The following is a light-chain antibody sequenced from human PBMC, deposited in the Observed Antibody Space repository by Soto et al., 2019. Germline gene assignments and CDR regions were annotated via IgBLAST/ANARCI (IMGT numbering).Light chain of an antibody. J-gene: IGKJ5*01. V-gene: IGKV3-20*01. CDR3: HQYGSSPT. Sequence: EIVLTQSPATLSLSPGERATLSCRASQSVSSYLAWYQQKPGQAPRLLIYGASSRATGIPDRFSGSGSGTDFTLTISRLEPEDFAVYYCHQYGSSPTFGQGTRLEIK. CDR2: GAS. CDR1: QSVSSY.